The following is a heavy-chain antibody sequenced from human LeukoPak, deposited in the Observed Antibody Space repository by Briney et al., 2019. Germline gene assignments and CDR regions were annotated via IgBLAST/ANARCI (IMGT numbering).Heavy chain of an antibody. CDR1: GGSFRGYY. CDR3: ARSARGYCGGGSCYSKYFQH. D-gene: IGHD2-15*01. CDR2: INHSGST. Sequence: SETLSLTCAVYGGSFRGYYWSWIRQPPGKGLEWIGEINHSGSTNYNPSLRSRVTISVDTSKNLFSLKLSSVTAADTAVYYCARSARGYCGGGSCYSKYFQHWGQGTLVTVSS. V-gene: IGHV4-34*01. J-gene: IGHJ1*01.